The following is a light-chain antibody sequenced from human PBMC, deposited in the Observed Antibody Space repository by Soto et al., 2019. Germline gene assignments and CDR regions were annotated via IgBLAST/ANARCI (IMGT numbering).Light chain of an antibody. V-gene: IGKV3D-15*01. J-gene: IGKJ4*01. CDR3: QQYSNWPLT. CDR2: DAS. Sequence: ELVLTQSPGTLSESPGERANLSCRASQTVSRHLAWYQQKPGQAPRLLIYDASSRATGIPDRFGGSGSGTEFTLTISSLQSEDFAVYYCQQYSNWPLTFGGGTKVDIK. CDR1: QTVSRH.